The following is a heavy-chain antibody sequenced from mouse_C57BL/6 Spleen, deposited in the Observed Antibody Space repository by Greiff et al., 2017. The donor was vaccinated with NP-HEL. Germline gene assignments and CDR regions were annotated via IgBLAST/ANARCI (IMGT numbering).Heavy chain of an antibody. D-gene: IGHD1-1*01. CDR3: ARLTTVVATSGFDV. Sequence: VQLVESGAELVRPGTSVKMSCKASGYTFTNYWIGWAKQRPGHGLEWIGDIYPGGGYTNYNEKFKGKATLTADKSSSTAYMQFSSLTSEDSAIYYCARLTTVVATSGFDVWGTGTTVTVAS. CDR1: GYTFTNYW. CDR2: IYPGGGYT. V-gene: IGHV1-63*01. J-gene: IGHJ1*03.